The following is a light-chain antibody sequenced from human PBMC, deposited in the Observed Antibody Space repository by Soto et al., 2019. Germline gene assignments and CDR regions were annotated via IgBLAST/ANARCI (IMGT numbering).Light chain of an antibody. CDR2: DVS. J-gene: IGLJ1*01. CDR1: SSDVGAYTF. CDR3: SSYTSSSTHV. Sequence: QSALTQPASVSGSPGQSITISCTGTSSDVGAYTFVSWYQQHPDKVPKLMIFDVSRRPSGVSDRFSGTKSGNTASLTISGLQPEDEADYYCSSYTSSSTHVFGSGTKLTVL. V-gene: IGLV2-14*03.